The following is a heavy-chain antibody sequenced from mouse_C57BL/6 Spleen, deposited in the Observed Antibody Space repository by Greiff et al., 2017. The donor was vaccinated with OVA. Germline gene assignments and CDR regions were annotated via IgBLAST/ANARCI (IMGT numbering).Heavy chain of an antibody. CDR2: IDPSDSYT. J-gene: IGHJ2*01. CDR1: GYTFTSYW. D-gene: IGHD3-2*02. Sequence: QVQLQQSGAELVMPGASVKLSCKASGYTFTSYWMHWVKQRPGQGLEWIGEIDPSDSYTNYNQKFKGKSTLTVDKSSSTAYMQLSSLASEDSAVYYCARGKQADDWGQGTTLTVSS. CDR3: ARGKQADD. V-gene: IGHV1-69*01.